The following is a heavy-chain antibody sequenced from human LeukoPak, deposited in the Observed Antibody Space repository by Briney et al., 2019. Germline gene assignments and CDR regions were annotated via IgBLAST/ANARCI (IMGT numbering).Heavy chain of an antibody. J-gene: IGHJ4*02. Sequence: GASVKVSCKASGGTFSSYAISWVRQAPGQGLEWMGGIIPIFGTANYAQKFQGRVTITTDESTSTAYMELSSLRSEDTAVYYCARAWGGHSYGPGPVDYWGQGALVTVSS. V-gene: IGHV1-69*05. CDR1: GGTFSSYA. CDR3: ARAWGGHSYGPGPVDY. CDR2: IIPIFGTA. D-gene: IGHD5-18*01.